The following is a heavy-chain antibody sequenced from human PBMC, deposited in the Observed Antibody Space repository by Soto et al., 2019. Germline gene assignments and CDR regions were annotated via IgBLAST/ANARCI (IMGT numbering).Heavy chain of an antibody. CDR1: GFTFSSYG. CDR3: ARDLAAAGQYYYYYGMDV. Sequence: QVQLVESGGGVVQPGRSLRLSCAASGFTFSSYGMHWVRQAPGKGLEWVAVIWYDGSNKYYADSVKGRFTISRDNSKNTLYLQMNSVRAEDTAVYYCARDLAAAGQYYYYYGMDVWGQGTTVTVSS. CDR2: IWYDGSNK. V-gene: IGHV3-33*01. J-gene: IGHJ6*02. D-gene: IGHD6-13*01.